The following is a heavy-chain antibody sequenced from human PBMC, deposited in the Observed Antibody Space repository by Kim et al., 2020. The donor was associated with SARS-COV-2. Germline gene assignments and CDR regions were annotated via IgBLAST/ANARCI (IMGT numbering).Heavy chain of an antibody. V-gene: IGHV6-1*01. D-gene: IGHD4-17*01. CDR3: ARDGHDYGDYFIDY. J-gene: IGHJ4*02. Sequence: AVSVKSRITINPDTSKNQFSLQLNSVTPEDTAVYYCARDGHDYGDYFIDYWGQGTLVTISS.